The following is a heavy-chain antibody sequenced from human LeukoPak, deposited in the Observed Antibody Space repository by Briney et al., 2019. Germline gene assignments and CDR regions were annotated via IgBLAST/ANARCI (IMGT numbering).Heavy chain of an antibody. D-gene: IGHD3-10*01. CDR3: ARGKSRYYGSGSYFDY. Sequence: PGGSLRLSCAASGFTFNNYGMHWVRQAPGKGLEWVALIRYDGSNEYYADSVKGRFTISRDNAKNSLSLQMNSLRAEDTAVYYCARGKSRYYGSGSYFDYWGQGTLVTVSS. J-gene: IGHJ4*02. CDR2: IRYDGSNE. V-gene: IGHV3-30*02. CDR1: GFTFNNYG.